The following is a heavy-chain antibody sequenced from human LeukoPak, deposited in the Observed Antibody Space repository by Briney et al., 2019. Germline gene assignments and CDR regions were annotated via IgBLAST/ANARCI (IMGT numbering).Heavy chain of an antibody. CDR2: IWYDGSNK. V-gene: IGHV3-33*01. J-gene: IGHJ4*02. CDR3: ARASKRYCSGGSCYSGFDY. CDR1: GFTFSSYG. Sequence: GRSLRLSCAASGFTFSSYGMHWVRQAPGKGLEWVAVIWYDGSNKYYADSVKGRFTISRDNSKNTLYLQMNSLRAEDTAVYYCARASKRYCSGGSCYSGFDYWGQGTLVTVSS. D-gene: IGHD2-15*01.